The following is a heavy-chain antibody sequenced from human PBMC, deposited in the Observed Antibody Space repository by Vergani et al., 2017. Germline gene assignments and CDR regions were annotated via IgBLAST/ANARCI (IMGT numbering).Heavy chain of an antibody. CDR3: ARGRLVPTNWFDP. CDR2: ISAYNGST. Sequence: QVQLVQSGAEVKKPGASVKVSCKASGYTFTSYGISWVRQAPGQGLEWMGWISAYNGSTSYAQKFQGRVTMTRDTSTSTVYMELSSLRAEDTAVYYCARGRLVPTNWFDPWGQGTLVTVSS. D-gene: IGHD3-9*01. CDR1: GYTFTSYG. V-gene: IGHV1-18*01. J-gene: IGHJ5*02.